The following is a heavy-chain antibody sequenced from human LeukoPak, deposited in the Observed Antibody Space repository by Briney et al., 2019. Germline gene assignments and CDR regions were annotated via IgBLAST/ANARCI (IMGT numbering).Heavy chain of an antibody. CDR2: IYYSGST. CDR1: GGSISSSSYY. CDR3: ARCEVVPAAMRYYYYMDV. J-gene: IGHJ6*03. V-gene: IGHV4-39*01. D-gene: IGHD2-2*01. Sequence: PSETLSLTCTVSGGSISSSSYYWGWIRQPPGKGLEWIGSIYYSGSTYYNPSLKSRVTISVDTSKNQFSLKLSSVTAADTAVYYCARCEVVPAAMRYYYYMDVWGKGTTVTVSS.